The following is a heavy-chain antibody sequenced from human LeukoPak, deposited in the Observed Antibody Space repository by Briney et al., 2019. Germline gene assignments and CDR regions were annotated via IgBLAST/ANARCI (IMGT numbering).Heavy chain of an antibody. CDR2: IKTDGSEK. V-gene: IGHV3-7*02. J-gene: IGHJ4*02. D-gene: IGHD5-24*01. Sequence: GGSLRLSCAASGFSFSSYWMTWVRQGPGKGLEWVANIKTDGSEKYFVDSVKGRFTISRDNAKNSLYLQMNSLRAEDTAVYYCARVVEEDGYKLFDYWGQGTLVTVSS. CDR3: ARVVEEDGYKLFDY. CDR1: GFSFSSYW.